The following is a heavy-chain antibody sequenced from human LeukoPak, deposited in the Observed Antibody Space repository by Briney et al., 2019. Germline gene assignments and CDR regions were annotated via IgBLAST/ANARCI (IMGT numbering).Heavy chain of an antibody. V-gene: IGHV4-30-4*08. CDR2: IYYSGST. J-gene: IGHJ6*03. CDR1: GGSISSGDYY. CDR3: ARDPYSSSARPYYYYMDV. D-gene: IGHD6-6*01. Sequence: SQTLSLTCTVSGGSISSGDYYWSWIRQPPGKGLEWIGYIYYSGSTYYNPSLKSRVTISVDTSKHQFSLKLSSVTAADTAVYYCARDPYSSSARPYYYYMDVWGKGTTVTVSS.